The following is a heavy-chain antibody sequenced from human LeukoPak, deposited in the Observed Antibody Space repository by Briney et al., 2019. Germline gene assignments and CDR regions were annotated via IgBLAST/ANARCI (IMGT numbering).Heavy chain of an antibody. CDR3: ARVEYFGSGSYRFDP. CDR2: TYCRSKWYK. Sequence: SQTLSLTCAISGDSVSRNSVAWIWIRQSPSRGLEWLGRTYCRSKWYKEYAASVRSRITISPDTSKNQFSLQLNSVTPEDTAVYYCARVEYFGSGSYRFDPWGQGTLVTVSS. J-gene: IGHJ5*02. CDR1: GDSVSRNSVA. D-gene: IGHD3-10*01. V-gene: IGHV6-1*01.